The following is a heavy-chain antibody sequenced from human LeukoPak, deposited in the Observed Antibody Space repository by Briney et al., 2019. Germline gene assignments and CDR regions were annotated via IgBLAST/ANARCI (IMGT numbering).Heavy chain of an antibody. J-gene: IGHJ4*02. CDR2: IYYSGIT. D-gene: IGHD3-22*01. CDR1: GGSISSAAYY. Sequence: SETLSLTCTVSGGSISSAAYYWSWVRQHPGKGPEWIGYIYYSGITVYNPSLNTRVVISIDTSKNQFSLKLNPVTAADTAVYFCAREGNTSGFYYRFDSWGQGTLVTVSS. CDR3: AREGNTSGFYYRFDS. V-gene: IGHV4-31*03.